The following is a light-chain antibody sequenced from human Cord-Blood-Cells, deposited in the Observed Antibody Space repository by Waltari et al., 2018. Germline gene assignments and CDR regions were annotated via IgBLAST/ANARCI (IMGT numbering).Light chain of an antibody. J-gene: IGLJ1*01. CDR3: NSRDSSGNHYV. CDR1: SLRSYY. Sequence: SSELTQDPAVSVALGQTVRITCQGDSLRSYYASWYQQKPGQAPLLVIYGKNNRPSGFPDRFSGSISGNTASLTIAGAQAEDEADYYCNSRDSSGNHYVFGTGTKVTVL. V-gene: IGLV3-19*01. CDR2: GKN.